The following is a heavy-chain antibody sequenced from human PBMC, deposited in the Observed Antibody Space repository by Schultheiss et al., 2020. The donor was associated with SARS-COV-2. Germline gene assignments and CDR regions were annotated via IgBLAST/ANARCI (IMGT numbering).Heavy chain of an antibody. J-gene: IGHJ4*02. CDR1: GGSISGNY. D-gene: IGHD4-17*01. Sequence: SQTLSLTCTVSGGSISGNYWSWIRQPPGKGLEWIGYIYYTGSTNYNPSLKSRVTMSVDRSKNQFSLNLSSVTAADTAVYYCARFYGDYNNYFDCWGQGTLVTVSS. CDR2: IYYTGST. V-gene: IGHV4-59*12. CDR3: ARFYGDYNNYFDC.